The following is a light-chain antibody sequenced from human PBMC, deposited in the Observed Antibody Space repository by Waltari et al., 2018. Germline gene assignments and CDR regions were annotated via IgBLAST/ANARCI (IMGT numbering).Light chain of an antibody. Sequence: ENGLTQSPGTLSLSPGERAILSCRASQTVDNRFLAWYQLQPGQAPRLLIHDASSRATGIPDRFSGSGSGTDFTLTISRLEPEDSAVYYCHQCGGSQRTFGGGTRVEIK. J-gene: IGKJ4*01. CDR2: DAS. V-gene: IGKV3-20*01. CDR3: HQCGGSQRT. CDR1: QTVDNRF.